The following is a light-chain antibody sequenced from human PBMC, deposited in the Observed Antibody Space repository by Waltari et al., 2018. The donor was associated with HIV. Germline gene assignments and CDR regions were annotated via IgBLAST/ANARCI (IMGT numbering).Light chain of an antibody. J-gene: IGLJ1*01. CDR3: YSYAGSYTSV. Sequence: QSALTQPRSVSGSPGQPVTISCTGTTSDVCGSNYVSWYQQHPGKAPKLRIYDVNKRPSGVPDRFAGSKSGNTASLTISGLQTEDEADYYCYSYAGSYTSVFGTGTTVTVL. V-gene: IGLV2-11*01. CDR1: TSDVCGSNY. CDR2: DVN.